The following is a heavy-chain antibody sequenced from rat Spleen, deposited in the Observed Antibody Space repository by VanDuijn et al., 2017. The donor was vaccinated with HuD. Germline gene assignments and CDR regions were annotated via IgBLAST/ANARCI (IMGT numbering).Heavy chain of an antibody. D-gene: IGHD1-12*03. CDR3: ARQDYDGYYHDVMDA. Sequence: EVQLVESGGGLVQPGRSLKLSCAASGFTFSNYGMHWIRQAPTKGLEWVASISPSGGSTYYRDSVKGRFTISRDNAKSTLYLQMDSLRSEDTATYYCARQDYDGYYHDVMDAWGQGASVTVSS. CDR2: ISPSGGST. J-gene: IGHJ4*01. V-gene: IGHV5-19*01. CDR1: GFTFSNYG.